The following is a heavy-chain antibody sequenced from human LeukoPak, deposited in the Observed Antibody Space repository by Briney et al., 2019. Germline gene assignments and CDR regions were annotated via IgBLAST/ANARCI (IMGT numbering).Heavy chain of an antibody. D-gene: IGHD5-24*01. CDR2: ITGSGGST. CDR3: AREMATI. V-gene: IGHV3-23*01. Sequence: GGSLRLSCAASGFTFTLYVMSWVRQAPGKGLEWVSSITGSGGSTYYADSVKGRFTISRDNSKNTLYLQLSSLRAEDTAVDYCAREMATIRGQGTLVTVSS. CDR1: GFTFTLYV. J-gene: IGHJ4*02.